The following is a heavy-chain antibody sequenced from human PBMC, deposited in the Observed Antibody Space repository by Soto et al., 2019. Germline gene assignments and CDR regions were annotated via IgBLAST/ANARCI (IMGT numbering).Heavy chain of an antibody. V-gene: IGHV1-69*13. D-gene: IGHD6-6*01. Sequence: GASVKVSCKASGGTFSSYAISWVRQAPGQGLEWMGGIIPIFGTANYAQKFQGRVTITADESTSTAYMELSGLRSEDTAVYYCASAQQLVGYYYYYYGMDVWGQGTTVTVSS. CDR2: IIPIFGTA. CDR3: ASAQQLVGYYYYYYGMDV. J-gene: IGHJ6*02. CDR1: GGTFSSYA.